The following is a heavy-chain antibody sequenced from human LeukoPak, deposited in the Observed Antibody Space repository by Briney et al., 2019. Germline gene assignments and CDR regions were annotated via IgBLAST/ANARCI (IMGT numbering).Heavy chain of an antibody. D-gene: IGHD3-10*01. V-gene: IGHV4-39*07. CDR2: IYYSGST. CDR1: GGSISSSSYY. CDR3: ARDSRGVLWFGESNWFDP. J-gene: IGHJ5*02. Sequence: PSETLSLTCTVSGGSISSSSYYWGWIRQPPGKGLEWIGSIYYSGSTYYNPSLKSRVTISVDTSKNQFSLKLSSVTAADTAVYYCARDSRGVLWFGESNWFDPWGQGTLVTVSS.